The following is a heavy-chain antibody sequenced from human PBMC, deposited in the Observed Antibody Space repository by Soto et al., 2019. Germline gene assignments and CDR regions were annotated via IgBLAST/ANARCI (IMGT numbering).Heavy chain of an antibody. Sequence: SETLSLTCTVSGGSISSYYWSWIRQPPGKGLEWIGYIYYSGSTNYNPSLKSRVTISVDTSKNQFSLKLSSVTAADTAVYYCARASGWYEYDIWGQGTMVTVSS. J-gene: IGHJ3*02. V-gene: IGHV4-59*01. CDR2: IYYSGST. D-gene: IGHD6-19*01. CDR1: GGSISSYY. CDR3: ARASGWYEYDI.